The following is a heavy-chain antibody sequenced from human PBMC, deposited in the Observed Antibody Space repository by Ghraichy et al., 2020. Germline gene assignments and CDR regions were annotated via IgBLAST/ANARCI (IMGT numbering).Heavy chain of an antibody. D-gene: IGHD5-18*01. Sequence: GGSLRLSCAASGFTFSSYSMNWVRQAPGKGLEWVSSISSSSSYIYYADSVKGRFTISRDNAKNSLYLQMNSLRAEDTAVYYCARDRRIQLWSNPLGDGMDVWGQGTTVTVSS. V-gene: IGHV3-21*01. CDR3: ARDRRIQLWSNPLGDGMDV. CDR1: GFTFSSYS. CDR2: ISSSSSYI. J-gene: IGHJ6*02.